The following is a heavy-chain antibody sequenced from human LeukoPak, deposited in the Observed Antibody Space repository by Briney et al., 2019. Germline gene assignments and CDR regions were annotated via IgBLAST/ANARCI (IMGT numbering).Heavy chain of an antibody. CDR2: ITGSDGNT. CDR3: AQWGDYDILTGYYVSDY. CDR1: GFTFSNYA. Sequence: GGSLRLSRAASGFTFSNYAMSWVRQAPGKGLEWVSAITGSDGNTYYADSVKGRFTISRDNSKNTLYLQMNSLRVEDTAVYYCAQWGDYDILTGYYVSDYWGQGTLVTVSS. V-gene: IGHV3-23*01. D-gene: IGHD3-9*01. J-gene: IGHJ4*02.